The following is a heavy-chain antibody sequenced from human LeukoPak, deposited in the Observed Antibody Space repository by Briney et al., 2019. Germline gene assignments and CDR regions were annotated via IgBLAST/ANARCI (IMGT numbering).Heavy chain of an antibody. CDR2: ISYSGST. CDR3: ASAYYYDSSGAFDY. J-gene: IGHJ4*02. V-gene: IGHV4-59*01. D-gene: IGHD3-22*01. CDR1: GGSISSYY. Sequence: SETLSLTCTVSGGSISSYYWSWIRQPPGKGLEWIGYISYSGSTNYNPSLKSRVTISVDTSKNQFSLKLSSVTAADTAVYYCASAYYYDSSGAFDYWGQGTLVTVSS.